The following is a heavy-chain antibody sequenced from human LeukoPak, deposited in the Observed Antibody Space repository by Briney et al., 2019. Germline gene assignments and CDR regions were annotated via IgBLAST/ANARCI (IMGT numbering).Heavy chain of an antibody. Sequence: SETLSLTCIVSGGSISSSYWSWIRQPPGKGLEWIGYIYYSGSTNYNPSLKSRVTISVDTTKNQFSLKLSSVTAADTAVYYCARDLGYCSGGSCNWFDPWGQGTLVTVSS. J-gene: IGHJ5*02. CDR2: IYYSGST. V-gene: IGHV4-59*01. CDR1: GGSISSSY. CDR3: ARDLGYCSGGSCNWFDP. D-gene: IGHD2-15*01.